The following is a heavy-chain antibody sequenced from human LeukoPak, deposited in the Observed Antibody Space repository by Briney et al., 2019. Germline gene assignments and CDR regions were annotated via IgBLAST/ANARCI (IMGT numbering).Heavy chain of an antibody. D-gene: IGHD2-15*01. J-gene: IGHJ5*02. CDR2: INPSGGST. CDR1: GYTFTSYY. Sequence: ASVKVSCKASGYTFTSYYMHWVRLAPGQGLEWMGIINPSGGSTSYAQKFQGRVTMTRDTSTSTVYMELSSLRSEDTAVYYCARGGGVYCSGGSCYPEPNWFDPWGQGTLVTVSS. V-gene: IGHV1-46*01. CDR3: ARGGGVYCSGGSCYPEPNWFDP.